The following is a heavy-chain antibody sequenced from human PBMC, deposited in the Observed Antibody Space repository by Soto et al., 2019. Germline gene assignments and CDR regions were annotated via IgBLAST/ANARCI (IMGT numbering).Heavy chain of an antibody. Sequence: EVQLVESGGGLVQPGGSLRLSCAASGFTFNSYSMTWVRQAPGKGLEWLSFISSTSGTIYYADSVKGRFTISRDNAKNALYLQMNSLRDEDTAVYYCARLSGRYCSGGSCSQLAYWGQGTLVTVSS. CDR1: GFTFNSYS. CDR3: ARLSGRYCSGGSCSQLAY. J-gene: IGHJ4*02. D-gene: IGHD2-15*01. CDR2: ISSTSGTI. V-gene: IGHV3-48*02.